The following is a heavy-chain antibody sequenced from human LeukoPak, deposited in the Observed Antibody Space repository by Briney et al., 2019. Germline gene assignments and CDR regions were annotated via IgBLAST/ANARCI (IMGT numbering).Heavy chain of an antibody. CDR2: ISYDGSNK. D-gene: IGHD3-10*01. Sequence: GGSLRLSCAASGFTFSSYAMHWVRQAPGKGLEWVAVISYDGSNKYYADSVKGRFTISRDNSKNTLYLQMNSLRAEDTAVYYCARDVRGVIQYYFDYWGQGTLVTLSS. CDR1: GFTFSSYA. V-gene: IGHV3-30*04. J-gene: IGHJ4*02. CDR3: ARDVRGVIQYYFDY.